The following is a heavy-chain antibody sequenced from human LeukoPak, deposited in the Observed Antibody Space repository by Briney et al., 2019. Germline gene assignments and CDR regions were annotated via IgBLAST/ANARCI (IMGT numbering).Heavy chain of an antibody. CDR3: ARRRLYLYDMVRGVPDRYYFDY. CDR2: INHSGST. D-gene: IGHD3-10*01. Sequence: SETLSLTCAVYGGSFSGYYWSWIRQPPGKGLEWIGEINHSGSTNYNPSLKSRVTISVDTSKNQFSLKLSSVTAADTAVYYCARRRLYLYDMVRGVPDRYYFDYWGQGTLVTVSS. V-gene: IGHV4-34*01. J-gene: IGHJ4*02. CDR1: GGSFSGYY.